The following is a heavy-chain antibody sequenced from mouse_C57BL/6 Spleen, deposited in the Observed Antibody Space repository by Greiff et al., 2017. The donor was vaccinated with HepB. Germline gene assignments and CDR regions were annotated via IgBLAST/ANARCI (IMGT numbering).Heavy chain of an antibody. V-gene: IGHV1-82*01. Sequence: VMLVESGPELVKPGASVKISCKASGYAFSSSWMNWVKQRPGKGLEWIGRIYPGDGDTNYNGKFKGKATLTADKSSSTAYMQLSSLTSEDSAVYFCARGYYGSSYGFAYWGQGTLVTVSA. D-gene: IGHD1-1*01. CDR2: IYPGDGDT. J-gene: IGHJ3*01. CDR3: ARGYYGSSYGFAY. CDR1: GYAFSSSW.